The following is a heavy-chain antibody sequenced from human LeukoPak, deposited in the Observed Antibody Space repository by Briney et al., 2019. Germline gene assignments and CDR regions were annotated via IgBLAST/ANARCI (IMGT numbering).Heavy chain of an antibody. Sequence: ASVKVSCKASGYTFTTYPINWVRQAPGQGLEWMGWNDTNTGSPTYAQGLTGRFVFSLDTFVSTAFLQINSLKAEDTALYYCVRDIDTTGYFNYWGQGTLVTVSS. J-gene: IGHJ4*02. CDR1: GYTFTTYP. D-gene: IGHD3-22*01. CDR2: NDTNTGSP. V-gene: IGHV7-4-1*02. CDR3: VRDIDTTGYFNY.